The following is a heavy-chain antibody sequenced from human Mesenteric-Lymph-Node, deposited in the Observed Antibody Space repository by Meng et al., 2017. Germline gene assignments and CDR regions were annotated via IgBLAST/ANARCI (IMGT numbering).Heavy chain of an antibody. CDR1: GGFVGSVMCN. J-gene: IGHJ4*02. CDR3: AREIGY. Sequence: GQLREQRRGLGGRSWPTPLTGTVVGGFVGSVMCNWSRIREPQGKGREWVGDLDASGGTNYNPSIRSRVALSIYTYKNQFSLKLTSVTAADTDVYDCAREIGYWGQGTLVTVSS. D-gene: IGHD2-21*01. CDR2: LDASGGT. V-gene: IGHV4-61*01.